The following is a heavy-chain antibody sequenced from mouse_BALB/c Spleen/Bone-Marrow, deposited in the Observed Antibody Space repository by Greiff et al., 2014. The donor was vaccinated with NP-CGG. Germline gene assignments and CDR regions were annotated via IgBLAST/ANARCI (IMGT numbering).Heavy chain of an antibody. J-gene: IGHJ4*01. CDR3: ARFAGTPYTMDY. CDR2: IHYSGTT. D-gene: IGHD4-1*01. CDR1: GYSITSDYS. Sequence: EVQLQQPGPDLVKPSQSLSLTCTVTGYSITSDYSWHWIRQFPGNKLEWMGYIHYSGTTVYNPSLKSRISITRDTSNNQFFLQLNSVTTEDTATYYCARFAGTPYTMDYWGQGTSVTVSS. V-gene: IGHV3-1*02.